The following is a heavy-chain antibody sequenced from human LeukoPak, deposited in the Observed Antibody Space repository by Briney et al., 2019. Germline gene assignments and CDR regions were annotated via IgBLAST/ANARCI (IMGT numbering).Heavy chain of an antibody. Sequence: SVKVSCKASGGTFSSYAISWVRQAPGQGLEWMGGIIPIFGTANYAQKFQGRVTITADESTSTAYMELSSLRSEDTAVYYCARAGARNPFEKVVGFAFDIWGQGTMVTVSS. CDR3: ARAGARNPFEKVVGFAFDI. D-gene: IGHD1-14*01. J-gene: IGHJ3*02. CDR2: IIPIFGTA. V-gene: IGHV1-69*13. CDR1: GGTFSSYA.